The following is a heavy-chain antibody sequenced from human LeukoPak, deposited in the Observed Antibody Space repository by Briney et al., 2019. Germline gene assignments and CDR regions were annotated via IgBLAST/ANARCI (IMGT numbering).Heavy chain of an antibody. CDR3: ARGIAGYSSGHYFGY. CDR1: GYTFTGYY. J-gene: IGHJ4*02. Sequence: GASVKVSCKASGYTFTGYYMHWVRQAPGQGLEWMGRINPNSGGTNYAQKFQGRVTMTRDTSISTAYMELSRLRSDDTAVYYCARGIAGYSSGHYFGYWGQGTLVTVSS. D-gene: IGHD6-19*01. CDR2: INPNSGGT. V-gene: IGHV1-2*06.